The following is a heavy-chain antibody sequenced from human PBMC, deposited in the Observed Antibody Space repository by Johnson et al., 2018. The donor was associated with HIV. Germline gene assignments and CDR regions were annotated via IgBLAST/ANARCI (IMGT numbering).Heavy chain of an antibody. CDR1: GFTFSSDA. Sequence: EVQLVEPGGGVVQPGGSLRLSCAVSGFTFSSDAMSWVRQAPGKGLEWVPATRGSGGSTYYADSAKGRFTISRDNSKNSLYLQMNSLRAEDTAVYYCARESAYCGGDCSGAFDIWGQGTMVTVSS. CDR2: TRGSGGST. CDR3: ARESAYCGGDCSGAFDI. D-gene: IGHD2-21*01. J-gene: IGHJ3*02. V-gene: IGHV3-23*04.